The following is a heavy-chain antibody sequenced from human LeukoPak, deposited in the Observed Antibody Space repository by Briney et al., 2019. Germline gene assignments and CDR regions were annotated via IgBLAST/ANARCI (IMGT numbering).Heavy chain of an antibody. Sequence: PGGSLRLSCAASGFTFSSYEMNWVRQAPGKGLEWVSYISSSGSTIYYADSVKGRFTISRDNAKNSLYLQMNGLRAEDTAVYYCARRQAYYYDSSGYFYYYGMDVWGQGTTVTVSS. CDR2: ISSSGSTI. CDR3: ARRQAYYYDSSGYFYYYGMDV. D-gene: IGHD3-22*01. CDR1: GFTFSSYE. V-gene: IGHV3-48*03. J-gene: IGHJ6*02.